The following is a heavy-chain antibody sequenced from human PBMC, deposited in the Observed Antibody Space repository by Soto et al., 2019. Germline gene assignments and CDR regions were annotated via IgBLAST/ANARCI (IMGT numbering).Heavy chain of an antibody. V-gene: IGHV3-30*18. CDR2: ISFDGGSQ. D-gene: IGHD6-13*01. J-gene: IGHJ5*02. CDR1: GFDFNTYG. Sequence: QVQLVESGGGVVQPGRSLRLSCAASGFDFNTYGLHWVRQAPGEGLEWVAAISFDGGSQYYADSVKGRFTISRDKSNSTLYLQMNSLGAEDTATYFSAKDSSVTAAGSGGWFDPWGPGTLVIVS. CDR3: AKDSSVTAAGSGGWFDP.